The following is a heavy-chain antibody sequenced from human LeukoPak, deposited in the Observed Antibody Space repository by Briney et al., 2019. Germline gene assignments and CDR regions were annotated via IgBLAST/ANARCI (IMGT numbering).Heavy chain of an antibody. CDR1: GGSISSYY. CDR3: ARHIPRGYSGYDPAASWFDP. J-gene: IGHJ5*02. CDR2: IYYSGST. V-gene: IGHV4-59*08. D-gene: IGHD5-12*01. Sequence: SETLSLTCTVSGGSISSYYWSRIRQPPGKGLEWIGYIYYSGSTNYNPSLKSRVTISVDTPKSQFSLKLSSVTAADTAVYYCARHIPRGYSGYDPAASWFDPWGQGTLVTVSS.